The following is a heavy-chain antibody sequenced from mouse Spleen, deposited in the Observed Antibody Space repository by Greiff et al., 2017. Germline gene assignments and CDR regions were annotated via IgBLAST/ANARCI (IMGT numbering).Heavy chain of an antibody. Sequence: VQLKESGPGLVAPSQSLSITCTVSGFSLTSYGVHWVRQPPGKGLEWLGVIWAGGSTNYNSALMSRLSISKDNSKSQVFLKMNSLQTDDTAMYYCARDAYGNYVGMDYWGQGTSVTVSS. CDR3: ARDAYGNYVGMDY. J-gene: IGHJ4*01. V-gene: IGHV2-9*02. CDR2: IWAGGST. D-gene: IGHD2-1*01. CDR1: GFSLTSYG.